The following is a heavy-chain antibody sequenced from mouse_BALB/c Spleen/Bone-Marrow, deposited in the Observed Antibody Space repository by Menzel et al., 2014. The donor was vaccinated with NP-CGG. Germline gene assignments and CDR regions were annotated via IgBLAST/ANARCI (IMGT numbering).Heavy chain of an antibody. CDR2: INPSSGYT. CDR1: GYTFTSYT. CDR3: AREARTGAWFTY. J-gene: IGHJ3*01. Sequence: VQLQQSGAELARPGASVKMSCKASGYTFTSYTIQRVKQRPGQGLEWIGYINPSSGYTDYNQKFKDKTTLTADKSSNTAYMQLTSLTSEDSAVYSCAREARTGAWFTYWGQGTLVTVSA. D-gene: IGHD4-1*01. V-gene: IGHV1-4*02.